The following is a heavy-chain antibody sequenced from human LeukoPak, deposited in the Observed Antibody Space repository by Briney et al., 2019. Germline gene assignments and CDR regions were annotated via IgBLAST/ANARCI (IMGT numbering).Heavy chain of an antibody. CDR3: ASTRHY. Sequence: PGGSLRLSCAASGFTFSSYAMHWVRQAPGKGLEWVAVISYDGSNKYYADSVKGRFTISRDNSKNTLYLQMNSLRAEDTAVYYCASTRHYWGQGTQVTVSS. CDR2: ISYDGSNK. V-gene: IGHV3-30*04. CDR1: GFTFSSYA. J-gene: IGHJ4*02.